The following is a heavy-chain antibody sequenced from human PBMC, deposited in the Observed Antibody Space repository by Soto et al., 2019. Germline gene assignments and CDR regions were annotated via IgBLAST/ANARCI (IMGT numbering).Heavy chain of an antibody. D-gene: IGHD6-19*01. CDR2: ISSSSSTI. Sequence: GALRLSCAASGFTFSSYSMNWVRQAPGKGLEWVSSISSSSSTIYYADSVKGRFTISRDNAKNSLYLQMNSLRDEDTAVYYCARDSGWYLSYGMDVWGQGTTVTGSS. V-gene: IGHV3-48*02. CDR3: ARDSGWYLSYGMDV. J-gene: IGHJ6*02. CDR1: GFTFSSYS.